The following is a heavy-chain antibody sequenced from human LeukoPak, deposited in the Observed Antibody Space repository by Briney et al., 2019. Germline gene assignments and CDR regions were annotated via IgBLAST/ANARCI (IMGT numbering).Heavy chain of an antibody. CDR1: GYTIANYW. CDR2: INPSGDTT. V-gene: IGHV1-46*03. D-gene: IGHD6-6*01. Sequence: ASVKVSCKASGYTIANYWVHWVRQAPGQGLEWMGIINPSGDTTSYEQKFQGRVIMTRDTSTNTLYMELSSLTSEDTAVYYCARDNSRHDAEGWWFDPWGQGTLITVSS. CDR3: ARDNSRHDAEGWWFDP. J-gene: IGHJ5*02.